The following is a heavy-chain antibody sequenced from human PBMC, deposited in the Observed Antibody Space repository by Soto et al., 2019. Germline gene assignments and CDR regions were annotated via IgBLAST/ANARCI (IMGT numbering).Heavy chain of an antibody. V-gene: IGHV3-11*01. CDR2: ISSSGSTI. CDR3: ARDLSGYDWYYFDY. CDR1: GFNFIDYY. D-gene: IGHD5-12*01. J-gene: IGHJ4*02. Sequence: GGSLRLSCAASGFNFIDYYMSCSRQAPGKGLEWVSYISSSGSTIYYADSVKGRFTISRDNAKNSLYLQMNSLRAEDTAVYYCARDLSGYDWYYFDYWGQGTLVTVSS.